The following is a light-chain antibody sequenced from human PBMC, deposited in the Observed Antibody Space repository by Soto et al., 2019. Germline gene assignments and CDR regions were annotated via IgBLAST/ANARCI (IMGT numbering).Light chain of an antibody. Sequence: DIQITQSPSTLSASVGDRVTITCRASQSISSWLAWYQQKPGKAPKLLIYDASSLESGVPSRFSGSGSGTEFTLTISSLQPDDFSTYYCQQYHSYWTFGQGTKVDI. J-gene: IGKJ1*01. V-gene: IGKV1-5*01. CDR3: QQYHSYWT. CDR1: QSISSW. CDR2: DAS.